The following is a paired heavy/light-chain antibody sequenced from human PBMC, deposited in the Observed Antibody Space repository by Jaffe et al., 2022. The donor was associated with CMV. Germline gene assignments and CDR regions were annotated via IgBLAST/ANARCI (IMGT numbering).Light chain of an antibody. Sequence: QSALTQPASVSGSPGQSITISCTGTSSDVGGYNYVSWYQQHPGKAPKLMIYDVSNRPSGVSNRFSGSKSGNTASLSISGLQAEDEADYYCSSYTSSSSVVFGGGTKLTVL. J-gene: IGLJ2*01. CDR3: SSYTSSSSVV. V-gene: IGLV2-14*03. CDR1: SSDVGGYNY. CDR2: DVS.
Heavy chain of an antibody. Sequence: EVQLLESGGGLEQPGGSLRLSCAASGLTFSSYAMSWVRQAPGKGLEWVSSISGNGGSTYYADSVKGRFTISRDNSKNTLFLQMNSLRAEDPAVYFCAKGRWYTGGWPYWYFDLWGRGTLVTVSS. CDR3: AKGRWYTGGWPYWYFDL. D-gene: IGHD6-19*01. CDR2: ISGNGGST. V-gene: IGHV3-23*01. J-gene: IGHJ2*01. CDR1: GLTFSSYA.